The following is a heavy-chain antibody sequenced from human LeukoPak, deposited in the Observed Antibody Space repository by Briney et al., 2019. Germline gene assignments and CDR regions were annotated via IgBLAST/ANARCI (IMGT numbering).Heavy chain of an antibody. CDR2: IYHTGST. CDR3: ARVRSYYDSGYYPYYLDF. V-gene: IGHV4-38-2*02. CDR1: GYSISSGYY. J-gene: IGHJ4*02. D-gene: IGHD3-22*01. Sequence: SETLSLTCTVSGYSISSGYYWGWIRQPPGTGLEWIGSIYHTGSTYYKPYLKSRVSISVDTSKNQFSLRLSSVSAADTAMYYCARVRSYYDSGYYPYYLDFWGQGILVTVSS.